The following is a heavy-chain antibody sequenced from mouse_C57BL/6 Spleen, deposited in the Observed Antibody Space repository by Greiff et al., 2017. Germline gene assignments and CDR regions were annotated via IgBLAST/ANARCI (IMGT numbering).Heavy chain of an antibody. V-gene: IGHV1-59*01. CDR3: ARSTDGYSPFDY. D-gene: IGHD2-3*01. CDR1: GYTFTSYW. Sequence: QVQLQQPGAELVRPGTSVKLSCKASGYTFTSYWMHWVKQRPGQGLEWIGVIDPSDSYTNYNQKFKGKATLTVDTSSSTAYMQLSSLTSEDSAVYYCARSTDGYSPFDYWCQGTTLPVSS. CDR2: IDPSDSYT. J-gene: IGHJ2*01.